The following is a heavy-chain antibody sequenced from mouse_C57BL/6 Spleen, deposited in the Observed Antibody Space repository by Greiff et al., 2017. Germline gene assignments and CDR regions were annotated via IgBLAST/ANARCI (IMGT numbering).Heavy chain of an antibody. CDR2: IYPGSGST. Sequence: QVQLQQPGAELVKPGASVKMSCKASGYTFTSYWITWVKQRPGQGLEWIGDIYPGSGSTNYNEKFKSKATLTVDTSSSTAYMQLSSLTSEDSAVYYCASCPYYGYDDGYWYFDVWGTGTTVTVSS. V-gene: IGHV1-55*01. D-gene: IGHD2-9*01. J-gene: IGHJ1*03. CDR3: ASCPYYGYDDGYWYFDV. CDR1: GYTFTSYW.